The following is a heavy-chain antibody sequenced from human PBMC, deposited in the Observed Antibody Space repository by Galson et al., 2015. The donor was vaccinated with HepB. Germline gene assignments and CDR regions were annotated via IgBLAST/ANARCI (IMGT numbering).Heavy chain of an antibody. D-gene: IGHD2-8*01. CDR1: RFSFSTYA. V-gene: IGHV3-30*04. Sequence: SLRLSCAASRFSFSTYAMHWVRQAPGKGLDWVALISYDGKHQYYAESVKGRFTISRDNSNSMMYVQMNSLRVEDTAVYYCARGDVPIPGTRSPFDMWGQGTMVTVSS. CDR3: ARGDVPIPGTRSPFDM. CDR2: ISYDGKHQ. J-gene: IGHJ3*02.